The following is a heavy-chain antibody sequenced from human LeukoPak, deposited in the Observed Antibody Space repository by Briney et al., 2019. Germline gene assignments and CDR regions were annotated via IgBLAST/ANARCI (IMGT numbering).Heavy chain of an antibody. Sequence: ASVKVSCKXSGYTFTGNYMHWVRQAPRQGLEWMGRINPNSGGTNYAQKFQGRVTMTRDTSISTAYMELSRLRSDDTAVYYCATSGLDYWGQGTLVTVSS. D-gene: IGHD3-9*01. CDR3: ATSGLDY. V-gene: IGHV1-2*06. CDR1: GYTFTGNY. CDR2: INPNSGGT. J-gene: IGHJ4*02.